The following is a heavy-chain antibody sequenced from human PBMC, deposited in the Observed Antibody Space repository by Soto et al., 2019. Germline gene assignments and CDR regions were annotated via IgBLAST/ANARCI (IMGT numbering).Heavy chain of an antibody. D-gene: IGHD6-6*01. CDR2: IYYSGST. CDR3: ARVRGVIAARANTWYYYYGMDV. CDR1: GGSISSSSYY. Sequence: QLQLQESGPGLVKPSETLSLTCTVSGGSISSSSYYWGWIRQPPGKGLEWIGYIYYSGSTNYNPSLKSRVTISVDTSKNQFSLKLSSVTAADTAVYYCARVRGVIAARANTWYYYYGMDVWGQGTTVTVSS. V-gene: IGHV4-61*05. J-gene: IGHJ6*02.